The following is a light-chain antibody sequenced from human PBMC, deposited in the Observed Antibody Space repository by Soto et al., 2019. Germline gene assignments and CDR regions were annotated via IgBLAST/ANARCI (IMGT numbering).Light chain of an antibody. CDR1: SSDIGNYHL. J-gene: IGLJ1*01. Sequence: QSVLTQPASVSGSPGQSITISCTGTSSDIGNYHLVSWYQHHPGKAPKLIIYEVSKWPSGVSDRFSGSKSGYTASLTISGLQAEDEADYFCCSYAGITWVYVLGTGTKVTV. CDR3: CSYAGITWVYV. CDR2: EVS. V-gene: IGLV2-23*02.